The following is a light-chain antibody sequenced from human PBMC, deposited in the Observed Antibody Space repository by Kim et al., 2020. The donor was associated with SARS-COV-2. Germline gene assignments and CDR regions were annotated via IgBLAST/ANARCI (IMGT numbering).Light chain of an antibody. J-gene: IGLJ3*02. CDR2: GKN. V-gene: IGLV3-19*01. CDR3: NSRDSSGNHLRV. CDR1: SLRSYD. Sequence: SSELTQDPAVSVALGQTVRITCQGDSLRSYDASWYQQKPGQAPVLVIYGKNNRPSGIPDRFSGSSSGNTASLTITGAQAEDEADYYCNSRDSSGNHLRVF.